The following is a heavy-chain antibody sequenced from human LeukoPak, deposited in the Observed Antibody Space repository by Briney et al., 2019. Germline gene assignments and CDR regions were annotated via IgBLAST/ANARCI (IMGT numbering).Heavy chain of an antibody. Sequence: KASETLSLTCAVYGGSFSGYYWSWIRQPPGKGLEWIGEINHSGSTNYNPSLKSRVTISVDTSKNQFSLKLRSVTAADTAVYYCARLDYYDSSGYSYAFDIWGQGTMVTVSS. CDR3: ARLDYYDSSGYSYAFDI. CDR1: GGSFSGYY. V-gene: IGHV4-34*01. J-gene: IGHJ3*02. CDR2: INHSGST. D-gene: IGHD3-22*01.